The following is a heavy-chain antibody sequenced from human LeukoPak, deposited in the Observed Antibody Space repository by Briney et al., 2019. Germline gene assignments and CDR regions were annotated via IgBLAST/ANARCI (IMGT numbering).Heavy chain of an antibody. CDR3: AKHTTSILTGYTLFDY. CDR1: GFTFSSYA. Sequence: GGSLRLSCAASGFTFSSYAMTWVRQAPGKGLEWVSAILGSGGSTYYADSVKGRFTISRDNSKNTLSLQMNSLSAEDTAVYYCAKHTTSILTGYTLFDYWGQGTLVTVSS. CDR2: ILGSGGST. D-gene: IGHD3-9*01. V-gene: IGHV3-23*01. J-gene: IGHJ4*02.